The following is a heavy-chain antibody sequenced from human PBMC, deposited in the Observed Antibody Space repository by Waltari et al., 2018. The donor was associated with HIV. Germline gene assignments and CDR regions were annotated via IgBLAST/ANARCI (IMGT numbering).Heavy chain of an antibody. CDR2: ISSSSSYI. D-gene: IGHD1-26*01. J-gene: IGHJ3*02. V-gene: IGHV3-21*01. CDR1: GFTFSSYS. CDR3: ARDQKVGEGAFDI. Sequence: EVQLVESGGGLVKPGGSLRLSCAASGFTFSSYSMNWVRQAPGKGVGVVSSISSSSSYIYYADSVKGRFTISRDNAKNSLYLQMNSLRAEDTAVYYCARDQKVGEGAFDIWGQGTMVTVSS.